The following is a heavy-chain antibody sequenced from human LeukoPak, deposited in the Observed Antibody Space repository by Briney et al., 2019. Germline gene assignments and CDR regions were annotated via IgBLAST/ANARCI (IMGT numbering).Heavy chain of an antibody. Sequence: GASVKVSCKASGGTFSSYAISWVRQAPGQGLEWMGRIIPIFGIANYAQKFQGRVTITADESTSTAYMELSSLRSEDTAVYYCAKSPYYYDSSGPYYYYYYGMDVWGQGTTVTVSS. CDR2: IIPIFGIA. D-gene: IGHD3-22*01. CDR1: GGTFSSYA. V-gene: IGHV1-69*13. CDR3: AKSPYYYDSSGPYYYYYYGMDV. J-gene: IGHJ6*02.